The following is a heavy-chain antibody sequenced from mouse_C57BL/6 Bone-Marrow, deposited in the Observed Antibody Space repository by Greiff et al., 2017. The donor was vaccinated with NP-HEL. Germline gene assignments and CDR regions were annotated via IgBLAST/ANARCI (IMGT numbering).Heavy chain of an antibody. J-gene: IGHJ3*01. CDR1: GYTFTSYG. Sequence: VQLQQSGAELARPGASVKLSCKASGYTFTSYGISWVKQRTGQGLEWIGEIYPRSGNTYYNEKFKGKATLTADKSSSTAYMELRSLTSEDSAVYFCARPYYDYDWFAYWGQGTLVTVSA. V-gene: IGHV1-81*01. CDR3: ARPYYDYDWFAY. D-gene: IGHD2-4*01. CDR2: IYPRSGNT.